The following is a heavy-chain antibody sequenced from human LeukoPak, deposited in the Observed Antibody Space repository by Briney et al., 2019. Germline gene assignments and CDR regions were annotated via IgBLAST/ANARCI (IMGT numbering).Heavy chain of an antibody. V-gene: IGHV4-39*01. J-gene: IGHJ4*02. Sequence: SETLSLTCTVSGGSISSSSYYWGWIRQPPGKGLEWIGSIYYSGSTYYNPSLKSRVTISVDTSKNQFSLKLSSVTAADTAVYYCARLEIATVSFDYWGQGTLVTVSS. CDR1: GGSISSSSYY. CDR3: ARLEIATVSFDY. CDR2: IYYSGST. D-gene: IGHD4-17*01.